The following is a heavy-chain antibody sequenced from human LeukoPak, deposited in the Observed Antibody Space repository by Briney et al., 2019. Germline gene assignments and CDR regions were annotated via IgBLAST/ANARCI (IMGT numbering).Heavy chain of an antibody. D-gene: IGHD6-19*01. CDR3: ARDHFSGCPDY. J-gene: IGHJ4*02. V-gene: IGHV3-74*01. CDR1: GFTLDTYW. CDR2: INSDGSST. Sequence: GGSLRLSCAASGFTLDTYWMHWVRQAPATGLVWVARINSDGSSTSYADSVKGRFTISRVNAKNTLYLQMNSLRADDTAVYYCARDHFSGCPDYWGQGTLVTVSS.